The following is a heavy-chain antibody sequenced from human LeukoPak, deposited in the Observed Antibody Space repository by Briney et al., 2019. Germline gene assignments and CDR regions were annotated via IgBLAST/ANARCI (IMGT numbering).Heavy chain of an antibody. V-gene: IGHV3-7*01. CDR3: ARIRRSPLLRDAFDL. J-gene: IGHJ3*01. Sequence: GGSLRLSCAASEFTFSGYWMSWVRQAPGKGLEWVANIKRDGSETYYVDSVKGRFTISRDNAKNSPYLQMDSLRAEDTAVFYCARIRRSPLLRDAFDLWGQGTMVTVSS. CDR2: IKRDGSET. D-gene: IGHD2/OR15-2a*01. CDR1: EFTFSGYW.